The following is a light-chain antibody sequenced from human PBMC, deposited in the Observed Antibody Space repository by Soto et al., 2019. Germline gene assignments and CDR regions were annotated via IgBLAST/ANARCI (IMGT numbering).Light chain of an antibody. CDR3: QQYGRSPWT. Sequence: EMVLTQSPGTLSLSPGERATLSCRASQNVTSNYLAWYQLKPGQAPRLFMYGASSRATGIPDRFSGSGSGTDFTLTISRLEPEDYAVYCCQQYGRSPWTFGQGTKVEIK. CDR1: QNVTSNY. J-gene: IGKJ1*01. V-gene: IGKV3-20*01. CDR2: GAS.